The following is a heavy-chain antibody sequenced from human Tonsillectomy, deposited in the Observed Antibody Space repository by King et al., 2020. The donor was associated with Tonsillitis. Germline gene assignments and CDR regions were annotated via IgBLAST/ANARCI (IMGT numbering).Heavy chain of an antibody. Sequence: TLQESGPTLAKPPQTLTLTCTFSGFSLTTSGVAVGWIRQPPGKALEWLALIYWNDDKSYSPSLKSRLTITRDTSKNQVVLTMTNMDPVDTATYYCAHRSVGGPFDYWGQGTLVAVPS. J-gene: IGHJ4*01. CDR3: AHRSVGGPFDY. CDR1: GFSLTTSGVA. V-gene: IGHV2-5*01. D-gene: IGHD3-16*01. CDR2: IYWNDDK.